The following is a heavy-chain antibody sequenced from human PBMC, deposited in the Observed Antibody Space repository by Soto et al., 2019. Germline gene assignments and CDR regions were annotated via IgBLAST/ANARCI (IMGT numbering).Heavy chain of an antibody. J-gene: IGHJ3*02. V-gene: IGHV1-18*01. CDR1: GYTFTSYF. D-gene: IGHD2-2*01. CDR3: ARDHSMRGAFDI. Sequence: ASVKVSCKASGYTFTSYFISWVRQAPGQGLEWMGWISAYNGNTNYAQKLQGRVTMTTDTSTSTAYMELRSLRSDDTAVYYCARDHSMRGAFDIWGQGTMVTVSS. CDR2: ISAYNGNT.